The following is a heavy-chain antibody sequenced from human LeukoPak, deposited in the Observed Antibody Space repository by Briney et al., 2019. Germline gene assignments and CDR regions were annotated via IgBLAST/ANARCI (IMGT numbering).Heavy chain of an antibody. Sequence: SETLSLTCTVSGGSISSYYWSWIRQPPGKGLEWIGYIYYSGSTNYNPSLKSRVTISVDTSKNQFSLKLSSVTAADTAVYYCARYCGGGSCYARGFDPWGQGTLVTVSS. CDR3: ARYCGGGSCYARGFDP. V-gene: IGHV4-59*01. D-gene: IGHD2-15*01. J-gene: IGHJ5*02. CDR1: GGSISSYY. CDR2: IYYSGST.